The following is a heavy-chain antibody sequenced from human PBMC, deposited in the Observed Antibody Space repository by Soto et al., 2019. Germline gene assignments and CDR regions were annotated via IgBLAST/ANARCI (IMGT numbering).Heavy chain of an antibody. Sequence: QVQLVESGGGVVQPGRSLRLSCAASGFTFSSYGMHWVRQAPGKGLEWVAVISYDGSNKYYADSVKGRFTISRDNSKNTLYLQMNSLRAEDTAVYYCARRGEEWELPGYFDYWGQGTLVTVSS. CDR1: GFTFSSYG. CDR2: ISYDGSNK. J-gene: IGHJ4*02. CDR3: ARRGEEWELPGYFDY. D-gene: IGHD1-26*01. V-gene: IGHV3-30*03.